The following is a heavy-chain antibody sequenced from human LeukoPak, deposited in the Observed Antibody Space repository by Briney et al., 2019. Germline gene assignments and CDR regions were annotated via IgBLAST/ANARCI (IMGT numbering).Heavy chain of an antibody. V-gene: IGHV1-18*01. CDR2: ISTYNGNT. CDR3: ARGADYGKIDY. J-gene: IGHJ4*02. Sequence: GASVKVSCKASGYTFTSYGISWVRQAPGQGLEWMGWISTYNGNTNYAQKLQGRVTMSTDASTSTAYMELRSLRSDDTAVYYCARGADYGKIDYWGQGTLVTVPS. CDR1: GYTFTSYG. D-gene: IGHD4-17*01.